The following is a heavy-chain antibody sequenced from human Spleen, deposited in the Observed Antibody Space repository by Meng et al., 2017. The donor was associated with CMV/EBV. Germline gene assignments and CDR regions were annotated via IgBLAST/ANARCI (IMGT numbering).Heavy chain of an antibody. CDR2: ISAGGGST. J-gene: IGHJ4*02. CDR1: GFTFSSNA. D-gene: IGHD2-2*01. V-gene: IGHV3-23*01. Sequence: GESLKISCAGSGFTFSSNAMSWVRQVPGKGLEWVSSISAGGGSTYYADSVKGRFTISRDNSKNSLYLQMNSLRAEDTAGYYCARGVPDYWGQGTLVTVSS. CDR3: ARGVPDY.